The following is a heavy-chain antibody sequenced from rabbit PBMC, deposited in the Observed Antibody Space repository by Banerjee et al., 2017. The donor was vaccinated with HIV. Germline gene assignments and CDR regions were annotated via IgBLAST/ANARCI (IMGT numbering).Heavy chain of an antibody. Sequence: QSLEESGGDLVKPGASLTLTCTASGFSFSSGYDMCWVRQAPGKALEWIACIYTSTDSTYYASWAKGRFTISKTSSTTVTLEMTSLTAADTATYFCARGSYDGVIGWNFSLWGPGTLVTVS. D-gene: IGHD1-1*01. V-gene: IGHV1S40*01. CDR3: ARGSYDGVIGWNFSL. CDR2: IYTSTDST. J-gene: IGHJ4*01. CDR1: GFSFSSGYD.